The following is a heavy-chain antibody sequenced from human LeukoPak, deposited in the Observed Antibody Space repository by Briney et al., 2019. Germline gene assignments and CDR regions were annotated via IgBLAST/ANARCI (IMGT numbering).Heavy chain of an antibody. V-gene: IGHV1-69*04. CDR1: GGTFSSYA. Sequence: GASVKVSCKASGGTFSSYAISWVRQAPGQGLEWMGRIIPILGIANYAQKFQGRVTITADKSTSTAYMDLSSLRSEDTAVYYCARDLPPYYFDYWGQGTLVTVPS. CDR3: ARDLPPYYFDY. CDR2: IIPILGIA. J-gene: IGHJ4*02.